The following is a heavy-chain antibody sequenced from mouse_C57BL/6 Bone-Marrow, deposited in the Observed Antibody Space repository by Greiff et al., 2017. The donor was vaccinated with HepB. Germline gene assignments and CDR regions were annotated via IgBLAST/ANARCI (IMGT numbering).Heavy chain of an antibody. V-gene: IGHV14-2*01. CDR2: IDPEDGET. J-gene: IGHJ1*03. CDR3: ASAVVATYWYVDV. CDR1: GFNIKDYY. Sequence: EVQLQQSGAELVKPGASVKLSCTASGFNIKDYYMHWVMQRTEQGLVWIGRIDPEDGETKYAPKFQGKATITADTSSNTAYLQLSSLTSEDAAVYYCASAVVATYWYVDVWGTGTTVTVSS. D-gene: IGHD1-1*01.